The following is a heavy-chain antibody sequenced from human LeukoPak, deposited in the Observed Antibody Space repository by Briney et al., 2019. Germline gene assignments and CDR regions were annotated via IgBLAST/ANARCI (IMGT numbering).Heavy chain of an antibody. CDR3: ARDRGYCSSTSCYTRFDY. J-gene: IGHJ4*02. D-gene: IGHD2-2*02. CDR1: GGSFSGYY. CDR2: INHSGST. V-gene: IGHV4-34*01. Sequence: SETLSLTCAVYGGSFSGYYWSWIRQPPGKGLEWIGEINHSGSTNYNPSLKSRVTISVDTSENQFSLKLSSVTAADTAVYYCARDRGYCSSTSCYTRFDYWGQGTLVTVSS.